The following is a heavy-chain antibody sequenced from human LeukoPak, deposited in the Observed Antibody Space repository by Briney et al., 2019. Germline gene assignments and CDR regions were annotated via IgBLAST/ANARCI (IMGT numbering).Heavy chain of an antibody. Sequence: GGSLRLFCAASGFTFTRYGMVWVRQAPGKGLEWVSYISGSTSAVYYADSVRGRFTISRDNAKNSLYLQMNSLRDDDTAVYYCARRERQSANYYYFDYWGQGTLVTVSS. J-gene: IGHJ4*02. V-gene: IGHV3-48*02. CDR2: ISGSTSAV. D-gene: IGHD4/OR15-4a*01. CDR1: GFTFTRYG. CDR3: ARRERQSANYYYFDY.